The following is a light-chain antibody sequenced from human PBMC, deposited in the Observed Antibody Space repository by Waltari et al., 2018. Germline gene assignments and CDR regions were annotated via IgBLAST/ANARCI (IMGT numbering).Light chain of an antibody. CDR2: TAS. J-gene: IGKJ2*01. CDR3: QQYNNWPYT. V-gene: IGKV3-15*01. CDR1: QGVTSN. Sequence: EIVMTQSPATLSVSPGERATLSCRASQGVTSNLAWYQQKPGQAPRCLIYTASTRATGIPARFSGSGSGTEFTLTISSLQSEDFAVYYCQQYNNWPYTFGQGTKLEIK.